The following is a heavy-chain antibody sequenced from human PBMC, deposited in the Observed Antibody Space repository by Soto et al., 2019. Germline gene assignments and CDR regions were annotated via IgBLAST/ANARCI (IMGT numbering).Heavy chain of an antibody. Sequence: HPLGSLRLSCTSSVFTFTSYGMGCVRHPPGKRLQWVSTIRGDGGQTHYTDSVQGRFSISRDNSKNTVYLQMDSLRAEDTAMYFCAREVGLHPDDLFAYRGQGKQCTVS. CDR3: AREVGLHPDDLFAY. CDR2: IRGDGGQT. CDR1: VFTFTSYG. D-gene: IGHD2-15*01. V-gene: IGHV3-23*01. J-gene: IGHJ4*02.